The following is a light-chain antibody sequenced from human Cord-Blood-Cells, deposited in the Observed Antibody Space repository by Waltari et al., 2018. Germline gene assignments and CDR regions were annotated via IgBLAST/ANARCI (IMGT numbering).Light chain of an antibody. V-gene: IGLV2-11*01. CDR3: CSYAGSYTVV. CDR2: DVS. J-gene: IGLJ2*01. CDR1: SSDVGGYNY. Sequence: QSALTQPRPVSGSPGQSVTISCTVTSSDVGGYNYVSWYQQHPGKAPKLMIYDVSKRPSGVPDRFSGSKSGNTASLTISGLQAEDEADYYCCSYAGSYTVVFGGGTKLTVL.